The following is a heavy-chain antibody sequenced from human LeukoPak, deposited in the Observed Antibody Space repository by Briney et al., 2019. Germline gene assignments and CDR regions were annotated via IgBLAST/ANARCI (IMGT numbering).Heavy chain of an antibody. J-gene: IGHJ4*02. D-gene: IGHD3-22*01. V-gene: IGHV3-53*01. CDR2: IYSDNT. Sequence: PGGSLRLSCTVSGFTVSSNSMSWVRQAPGKGLEWVSFIYSDNTHYSDSVKGRFTISRDNSKNTLYLQMNSLRAEDTAVYYCAREHIHYYDSSGYYVLWGQGTLVTVSS. CDR3: AREHIHYYDSSGYYVL. CDR1: GFTVSSNS.